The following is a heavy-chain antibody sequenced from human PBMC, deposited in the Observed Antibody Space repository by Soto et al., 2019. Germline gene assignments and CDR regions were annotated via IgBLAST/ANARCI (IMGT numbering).Heavy chain of an antibody. J-gene: IGHJ4*02. CDR1: GFTFSSYA. Sequence: PGGSLRLSCAASGFTFSSYAMSWLRQAPGKGLEWVSVISGSDDSTYYADSVKGRFTISRDNSKNTLYLQMNSLRAEDTAVYYCAKRSSSSTFAYWGQGTLVTVSS. V-gene: IGHV3-23*01. CDR3: AKRSSSSTFAY. D-gene: IGHD6-6*01. CDR2: ISGSDDST.